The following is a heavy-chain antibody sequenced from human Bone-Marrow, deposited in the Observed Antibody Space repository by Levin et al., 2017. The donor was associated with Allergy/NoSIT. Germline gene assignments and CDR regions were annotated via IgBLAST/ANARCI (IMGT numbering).Heavy chain of an antibody. CDR1: GVSISSGGYY. D-gene: IGHD3-22*01. J-gene: IGHJ4*02. CDR2: IYYSGST. CDR3: ASSLGYYDSSGYPLHFEY. V-gene: IGHV4-31*03. Sequence: SETLSLTCTVSGVSISSGGYYWSWIRQHPGTGLEWIGYIYYSGSTYYNPSLQSRVSMPRDTSKNQFSLNLNSVTAADTAVYYCASSLGYYDSSGYPLHFEYWGQGTQVTVSS.